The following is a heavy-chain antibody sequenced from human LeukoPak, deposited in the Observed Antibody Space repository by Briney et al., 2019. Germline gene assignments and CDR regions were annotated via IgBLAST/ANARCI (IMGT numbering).Heavy chain of an antibody. J-gene: IGHJ4*02. D-gene: IGHD1-14*01. V-gene: IGHV3-23*01. CDR3: AKTYNNYFDY. CDR1: GFTFNDAW. Sequence: GGSLRLSCAASGFTFNDAWMNWVRQAPGKGLEWVSTVTGSGSGTYYADSVKGRFTISRDNSKNMLYLQMNSLRAEDTAVYHCAKTYNNYFDYWGQGTLVTVSS. CDR2: VTGSGSGT.